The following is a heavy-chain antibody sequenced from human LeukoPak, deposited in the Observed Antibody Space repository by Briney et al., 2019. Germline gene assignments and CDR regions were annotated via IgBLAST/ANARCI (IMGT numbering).Heavy chain of an antibody. Sequence: SETLSLTCTVSGASISNTGYYWGWIRQPPGKGLEWIGNIYHSGSTYYSPSLKSRVTLCVDTSKNQFSLKLSSVTAADTAVYYCAGLLNGGASHWFDPWGREPWSPSP. CDR2: IYHSGST. D-gene: IGHD7-27*01. J-gene: IGHJ5*02. V-gene: IGHV4-39*01. CDR1: GASISNTGYY. CDR3: AGLLNGGASHWFDP.